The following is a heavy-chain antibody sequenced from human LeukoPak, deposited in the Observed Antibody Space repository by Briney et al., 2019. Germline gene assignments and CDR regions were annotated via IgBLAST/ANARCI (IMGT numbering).Heavy chain of an antibody. CDR1: GFTFSSYA. V-gene: IGHV3-53*01. CDR2: IYSGGST. CDR3: ARAPESLLRYLYYFDY. Sequence: GGSLRLSCAASGFTFSSYAMSWVRQAPGKGLEWVSVIYSGGSTYYADSVKGRFTISRDNSKNTLYLQMNSLRAEDTAVYYCARAPESLLRYLYYFDYWGQGTLVTVSS. J-gene: IGHJ4*02. D-gene: IGHD3-9*01.